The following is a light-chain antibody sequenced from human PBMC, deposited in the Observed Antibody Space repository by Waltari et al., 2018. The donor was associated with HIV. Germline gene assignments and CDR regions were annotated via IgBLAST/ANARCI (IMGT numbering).Light chain of an antibody. CDR1: QGISSY. CDR2: AAS. J-gene: IGKJ1*01. CDR3: QQYYRCPRT. V-gene: IGKV1-8*01. Sequence: AVRMTQSPSTFSASTGDIVTITCRASQGISSYLAWYQQKPGTAPKLLIYAASILQSGVPSRFSASGSGTNFTLTINCLQSEDLATYYCQQYYRCPRTFGQGTKVEL.